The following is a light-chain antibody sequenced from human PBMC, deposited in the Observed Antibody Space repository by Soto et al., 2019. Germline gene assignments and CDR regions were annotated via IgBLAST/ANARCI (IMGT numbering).Light chain of an antibody. V-gene: IGLV2-14*01. J-gene: IGLJ1*01. CDR2: DVS. CDR3: SSYTSSSTPYV. Sequence: QSALTQPASVSGSPGQSITLSCTGTSSDVGAYNYVSWYQQQPGKVPKLMIYDVSNRPSGVSNRFSGSKSGNTASLTISGLQAEDEADYYCSSYTSSSTPYVFGTGTKVTVL. CDR1: SSDVGAYNY.